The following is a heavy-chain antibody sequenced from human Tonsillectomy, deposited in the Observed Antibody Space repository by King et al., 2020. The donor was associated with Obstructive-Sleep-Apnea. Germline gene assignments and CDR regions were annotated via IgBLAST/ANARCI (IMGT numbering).Heavy chain of an antibody. D-gene: IGHD6-6*01. CDR2: ISHIGGT. CDR3: ARDERSIAARFDY. Sequence: VQLQESGPGLVKPSGTLSLTCAVSGGSLSSINWWSWVRQPPGKGLEWIGEISHIGGTNYNPSLQSGITISVDQSKNHFSLKLSSVTAADTAVYYCARDERSIAARFDYWGQGTLVTVSS. CDR1: GGSLSSINW. V-gene: IGHV4-4*02. J-gene: IGHJ4*02.